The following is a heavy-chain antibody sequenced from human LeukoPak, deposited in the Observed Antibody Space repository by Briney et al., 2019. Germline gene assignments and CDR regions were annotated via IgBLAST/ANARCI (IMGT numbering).Heavy chain of an antibody. CDR1: GGSISSYY. D-gene: IGHD4-17*01. Sequence: PSETLSLACTVSGGSISSYYWSWIRQPPGKGLGWIGYIYYSGSTNYNPSLKSRVTISVDTSKNQFSLKLSSVTAADTAVYYCARDYGDYGLHYWGQGTLVTVSS. J-gene: IGHJ4*02. V-gene: IGHV4-59*01. CDR2: IYYSGST. CDR3: ARDYGDYGLHY.